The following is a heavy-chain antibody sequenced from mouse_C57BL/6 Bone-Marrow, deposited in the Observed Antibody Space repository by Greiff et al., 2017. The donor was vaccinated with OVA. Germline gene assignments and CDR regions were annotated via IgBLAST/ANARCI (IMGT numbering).Heavy chain of an antibody. J-gene: IGHJ2*01. V-gene: IGHV14-4*01. D-gene: IGHD3-2*02. Sequence: EVQLHQSGAELVRPGASVKLSCTASGFNIKDDYMHWVKQRPEQGLEWIGWIDPENGDTEYASKFQGKATITADTSSNTAYLQLSSLASEDTTVYYCTTRQLRLRWGQGTTLTVSS. CDR2: IDPENGDT. CDR3: TTRQLRLR. CDR1: GFNIKDDY.